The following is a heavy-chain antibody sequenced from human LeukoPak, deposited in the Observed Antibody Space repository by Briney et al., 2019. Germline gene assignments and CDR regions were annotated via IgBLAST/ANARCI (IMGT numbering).Heavy chain of an antibody. CDR3: ARRNIVPAAIPRSGRPFDI. CDR1: GGSFSGYY. Sequence: SETLSLTWAVYGGSFSGYYWSWIRQPPGKGLEWIGEINHSGSTNYNPSLKSRVTISVDTSKNQFSLKLSAVTAADTAVYYCARRNIVPAAIPRSGRPFDIWGQGTMVTVSS. D-gene: IGHD2-2*01. CDR2: INHSGST. V-gene: IGHV4-34*01. J-gene: IGHJ3*02.